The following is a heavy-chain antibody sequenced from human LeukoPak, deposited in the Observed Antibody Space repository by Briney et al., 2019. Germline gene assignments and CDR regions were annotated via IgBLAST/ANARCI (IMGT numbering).Heavy chain of an antibody. CDR2: IYYSGST. Sequence: PSETLSLTCTVSGGSISSSSYYWGWIRQPPGKGLEWIGSIYYSGSTNYNPSLKSRVTISVDTSKNQFSLKLTSVTAADTAVFYCARGGYRYGLVGAFDIWGQGTMVTVSS. CDR1: GGSISSSSYY. J-gene: IGHJ3*02. CDR3: ARGGYRYGLVGAFDI. D-gene: IGHD5-18*01. V-gene: IGHV4-39*07.